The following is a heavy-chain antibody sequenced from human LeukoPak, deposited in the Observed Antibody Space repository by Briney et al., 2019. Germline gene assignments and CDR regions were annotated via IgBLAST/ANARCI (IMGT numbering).Heavy chain of an antibody. Sequence: PSETLSLTCTVSGGPITDYYWSWLRQPPGKGLEWIGYISYSGNTKYSPSLSNRVTISLATSRKQFSLKLSSVTAADTAVYYCARDSHSLRWFLWGRGTLVTVSS. CDR3: ARDSHSLRWFL. CDR2: ISYSGNT. CDR1: GGPITDYY. J-gene: IGHJ2*01. D-gene: IGHD3-10*01. V-gene: IGHV4-59*01.